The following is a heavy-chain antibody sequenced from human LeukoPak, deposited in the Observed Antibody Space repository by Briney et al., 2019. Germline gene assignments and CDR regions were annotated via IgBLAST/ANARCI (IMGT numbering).Heavy chain of an antibody. V-gene: IGHV1-2*02. D-gene: IGHD6-13*01. J-gene: IGHJ5*02. Sequence: ASVKVSCKASGYTFTGYYMHWVRQAPGQGLEWMGWINPNSGGTNYAQKFQGRVTMTRDTSISTAYMELSRLRSDDTAVYYCARVCSSSWYREYWFDPWGQGTLVTVSS. CDR1: GYTFTGYY. CDR2: INPNSGGT. CDR3: ARVCSSSWYREYWFDP.